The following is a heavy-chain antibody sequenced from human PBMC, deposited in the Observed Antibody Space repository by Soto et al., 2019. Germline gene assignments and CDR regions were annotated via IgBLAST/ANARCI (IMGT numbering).Heavy chain of an antibody. CDR2: IYYTGST. CDR3: ARANWNSEY. CDR1: GGSINNHY. J-gene: IGHJ4*02. Sequence: QVHLQESGPGLVKPSETLSLTCTVSGGSINNHYWSWIRQPPGKGLEWIGYIYYTGSTNYNPSLKRRVTMSVDTYKMHFSLNLTSLTAADTAIYFCARANWNSEYWGQGTLVTVSS. V-gene: IGHV4-59*11. D-gene: IGHD1-20*01.